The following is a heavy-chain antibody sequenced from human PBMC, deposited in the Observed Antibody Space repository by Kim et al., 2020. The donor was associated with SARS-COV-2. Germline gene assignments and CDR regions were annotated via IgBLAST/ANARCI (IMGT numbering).Heavy chain of an antibody. CDR3: ARDQRGLSLAVPKSRWMDIGYSGYDSGCKY. J-gene: IGHJ4*02. CDR1: GFTFSSYG. D-gene: IGHD5-12*01. CDR2: IWYDGSNK. V-gene: IGHV3-33*01. Sequence: GGSLRLSCAASGFTFSSYGMHWVRQAPGKGLEWVAVIWYDGSNKYYADSVKGRFTISRDNSKNTLYLQMNSLRAEDTAVYYCARDQRGLSLAVPKSRWMDIGYSGYDSGCKYWGQPSLVSVST.